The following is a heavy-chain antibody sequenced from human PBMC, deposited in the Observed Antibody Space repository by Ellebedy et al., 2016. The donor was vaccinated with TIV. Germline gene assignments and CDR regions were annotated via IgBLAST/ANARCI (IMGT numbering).Heavy chain of an antibody. CDR2: ISWNSGSI. J-gene: IGHJ4*02. V-gene: IGHV3-9*01. Sequence: SLKISCAASGFTFDDYAMHWVRQAPGKGLEWVSGISWNSGSIGYADSVKGRFTISRDTSKNTLYLHMNSLRADDTALYYCAGRNSGDYPYFDFWGQGALVTVSS. CDR1: GFTFDDYA. D-gene: IGHD4-17*01. CDR3: AGRNSGDYPYFDF.